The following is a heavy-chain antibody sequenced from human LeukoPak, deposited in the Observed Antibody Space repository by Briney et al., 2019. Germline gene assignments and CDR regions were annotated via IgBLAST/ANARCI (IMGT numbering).Heavy chain of an antibody. Sequence: ASVKVSCKASGYTFTSYDINWVRQATGQGLEWMGWMNPNSGNTGYAQKFQGRVTITRNTSISTAYMELSRLRSDDTAVYYCARDWYSSPYYYYMDVWGKGTTVTISS. CDR2: MNPNSGNT. CDR3: ARDWYSSPYYYYMDV. CDR1: GYTFTSYD. J-gene: IGHJ6*03. V-gene: IGHV1-8*03. D-gene: IGHD6-13*01.